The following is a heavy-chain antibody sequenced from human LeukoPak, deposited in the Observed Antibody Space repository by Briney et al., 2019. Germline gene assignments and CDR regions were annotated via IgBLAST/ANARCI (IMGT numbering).Heavy chain of an antibody. J-gene: IGHJ4*02. CDR3: VTESSGALDY. D-gene: IGHD1-26*01. CDR2: IDTSSYT. Sequence: GGSLRLSCATSGFSFSSTSLNWVRQAPGKGLQYVSSIDTSSYTYYADSVKGRFTISRDNAKNSLYLQMNSLRAEDTSVYYCVTESSGALDYWGQGTLVTVSS. V-gene: IGHV3-21*01. CDR1: GFSFSSTS.